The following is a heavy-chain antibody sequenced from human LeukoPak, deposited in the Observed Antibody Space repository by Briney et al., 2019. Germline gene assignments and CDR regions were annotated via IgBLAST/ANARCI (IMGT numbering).Heavy chain of an antibody. CDR3: ARGVGGTYYTDGFEI. J-gene: IGHJ3*02. CDR1: GGSLTGYF. Sequence: PSETLSLTCAVSGGSLTGYFWTWIRQAPGKGLEWVGHLYYSEITYYNTTLESRGSISIDASKTQFSLELNSVTAADTAVYYCARGVGGTYYTDGFEICGQGKLVTVSS. CDR2: LYYSEIT. D-gene: IGHD1-26*01. V-gene: IGHV4-59*01.